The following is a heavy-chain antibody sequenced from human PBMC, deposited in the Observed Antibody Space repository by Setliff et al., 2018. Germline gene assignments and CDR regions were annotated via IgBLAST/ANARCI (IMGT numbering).Heavy chain of an antibody. Sequence: PSETLSLTCAVSGASINSGNWWSWVRQPPEKGLEWIGEINHSGNTNYNPSLKSRVTISEDKSTNQFSLKLSSVTAADTAVYYCARATDDYVWGSYRYTNYYYMDVWGKGTTVTVSS. V-gene: IGHV4-4*02. CDR3: ARATDDYVWGSYRYTNYYYMDV. J-gene: IGHJ6*03. D-gene: IGHD3-16*02. CDR1: GASINSGNW. CDR2: INHSGNT.